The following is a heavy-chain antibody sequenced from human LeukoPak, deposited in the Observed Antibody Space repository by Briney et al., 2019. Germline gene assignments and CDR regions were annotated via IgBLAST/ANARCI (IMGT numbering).Heavy chain of an antibody. CDR2: IYPDDSDT. Sequence: GESLKISCKGSGYSFSSYWIGWVRQMPGKGLEWMGIIYPDDSDTRYSPSFQGQVTISADKSINTAYLQWSGLKASDTAMYYCARQGSYGLFDYWGQGTLVTASS. CDR3: ARQGSYGLFDY. J-gene: IGHJ4*02. D-gene: IGHD3-16*01. CDR1: GYSFSSYW. V-gene: IGHV5-51*01.